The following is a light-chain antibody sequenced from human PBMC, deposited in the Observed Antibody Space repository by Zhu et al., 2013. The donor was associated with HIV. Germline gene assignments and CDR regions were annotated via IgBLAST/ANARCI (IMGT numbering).Light chain of an antibody. CDR1: QTIGNS. V-gene: IGKV3-20*01. J-gene: IGKJ2*01. CDR3: QQYGNSPT. Sequence: EVVLTQSPVTLSLSPGERLTLSCRASQTIGNSLVWYQQKPGQAPRLLVYAASRRATGIPARFSGSGSGTQFTLTISRLEPEDFALYYCQQYGNSPTFGQGTKLEIK. CDR2: AAS.